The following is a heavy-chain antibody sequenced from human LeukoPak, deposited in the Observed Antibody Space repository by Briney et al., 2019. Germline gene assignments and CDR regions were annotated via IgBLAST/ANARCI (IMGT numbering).Heavy chain of an antibody. CDR3: ARTPYDFWSASYSYYFDY. CDR2: ISSSTTTI. D-gene: IGHD3-3*01. V-gene: IGHV3-48*01. CDR1: GFSFSSYS. Sequence: GGSLRLSCAASGFSFSSYSMNWVRQAPGKGLEWVSYISSSTTTIYYADSVKGRFTISRDNAKNSLYLQMNSLRAEDTAVFYCARTPYDFWSASYSYYFDYWGQGIPVTVSS. J-gene: IGHJ4*02.